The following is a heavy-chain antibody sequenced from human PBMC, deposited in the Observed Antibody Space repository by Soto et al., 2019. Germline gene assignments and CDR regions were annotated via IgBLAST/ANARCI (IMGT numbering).Heavy chain of an antibody. J-gene: IGHJ6*04. Sequence: SETLSLTCTVSGGSISSYYWSWIRQPPGKGLEWIGYIYYSGSTNYNPSLKSRVTISVDTSKNQFSLKLSSVTAADTAVYYCAIGNYDFWSGPGMDVWGKGTTVTGSS. CDR1: GGSISSYY. CDR3: AIGNYDFWSGPGMDV. V-gene: IGHV4-59*01. CDR2: IYYSGST. D-gene: IGHD3-3*01.